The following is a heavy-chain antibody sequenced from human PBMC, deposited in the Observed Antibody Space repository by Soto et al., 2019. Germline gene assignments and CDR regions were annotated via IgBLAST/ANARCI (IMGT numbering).Heavy chain of an antibody. CDR2: IIPIFGTA. V-gene: IGHV1-69*13. J-gene: IGHJ4*02. D-gene: IGHD4-4*01. Sequence: GASVKVSCKASGGTFSSYAISWVRQAPGQGLEWMGGIIPIFGTANYAQKFQGRVTITADESTSTAYMELSSLRSEDTAVYYCASSDYSNSPFDYWGQGTLVTVSS. CDR1: GGTFSSYA. CDR3: ASSDYSNSPFDY.